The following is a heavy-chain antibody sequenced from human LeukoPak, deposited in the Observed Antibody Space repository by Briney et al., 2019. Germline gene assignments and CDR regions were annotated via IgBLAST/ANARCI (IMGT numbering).Heavy chain of an antibody. J-gene: IGHJ4*02. Sequence: SETLSLTCTVSGGPISSYYWSWIRLPPGKGLEWIGYIYYSGSTNYNPSLKSRVTISVDTSKNQFSLKLSSVTAADTAVYYCARVFGPRIAAAGYYFDYWGQGTLVTVSS. CDR1: GGPISSYY. CDR2: IYYSGST. V-gene: IGHV4-59*01. D-gene: IGHD6-13*01. CDR3: ARVFGPRIAAAGYYFDY.